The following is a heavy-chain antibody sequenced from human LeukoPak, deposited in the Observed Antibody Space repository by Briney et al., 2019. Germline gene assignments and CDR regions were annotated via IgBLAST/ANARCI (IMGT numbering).Heavy chain of an antibody. J-gene: IGHJ6*03. CDR2: IYYSGST. CDR1: GFSISRGYF. CDR3: ARVSGGSYYYYYYMDV. D-gene: IGHD2-15*01. Sequence: SETLSLTCTVSGFSISRGYFWGWVRQPPGKGLEWIGYIYYSGSTNYNPSLKSRVTISVDTSKNQFSLKLSSVTAADTAVYYCARVSGGSYYYYYYMDVWGKGTTVTISS. V-gene: IGHV4-61*01.